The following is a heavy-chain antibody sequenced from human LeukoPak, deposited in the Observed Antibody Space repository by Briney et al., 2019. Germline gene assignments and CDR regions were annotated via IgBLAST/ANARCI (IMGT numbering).Heavy chain of an antibody. Sequence: GGSLRLSCAASGFTFSSYGMHWVRHAPGKGLEWVAVIWYDGSNKYYADSVKGRFTISRDNSKNTLYLQMNSLRAEDTAIYYCARGAISTAGTFDHWGQGTLVTVSS. J-gene: IGHJ4*02. V-gene: IGHV3-33*01. CDR3: ARGAISTAGTFDH. CDR2: IWYDGSNK. D-gene: IGHD5-18*01. CDR1: GFTFSSYG.